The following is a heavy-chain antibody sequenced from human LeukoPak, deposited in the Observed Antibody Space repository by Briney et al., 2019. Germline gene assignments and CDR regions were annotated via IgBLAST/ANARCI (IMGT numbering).Heavy chain of an antibody. CDR2: ISGSGGSK. CDR1: GVTFINYA. V-gene: IGHV3-23*01. Sequence: GGSLRLSCAASGVTFINYAMSWVRQTPGKGLEWVSAISGSGGSKYYADSVKGRFTVSRDNSKNTLYLQMNSLRADDTAVYYCTKGPDTSMIRPDYLGQGTLVTVSS. CDR3: TKGPDTSMIRPDY. J-gene: IGHJ4*02. D-gene: IGHD5-18*01.